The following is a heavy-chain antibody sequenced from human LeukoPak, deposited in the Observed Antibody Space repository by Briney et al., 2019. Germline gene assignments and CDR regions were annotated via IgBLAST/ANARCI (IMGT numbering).Heavy chain of an antibody. D-gene: IGHD4-11*01. CDR2: IDHSGST. CDR3: ARAGPTTGFDY. CDR1: GYSISSGYY. J-gene: IGHJ4*02. V-gene: IGHV4-38-2*02. Sequence: SETLSLTCTVSGYSISSGYYWSWIRQPPGKGLEWIGSIDHSGSTPYNPSLKSRVTMSVDTSKNQFSLKLSSVTAADTAVYYCARAGPTTGFDYWGQGTLVTVSS.